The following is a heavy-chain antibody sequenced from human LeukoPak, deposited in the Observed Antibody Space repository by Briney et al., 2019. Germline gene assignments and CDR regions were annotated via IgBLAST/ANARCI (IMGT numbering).Heavy chain of an antibody. V-gene: IGHV4-59*01. CDR1: GFTLSSYV. CDR3: AREGPGGFDP. D-gene: IGHD3-10*01. Sequence: GSLRLSCVASGFTLSSYVMSWIRQPPGKGLEWIGYIYYSGSTNYNPSLKSRVTISVDTSKNQFSLKVSSVTAADTAVYYCAREGPGGFDPWGQGTLVTVSS. J-gene: IGHJ5*02. CDR2: IYYSGST.